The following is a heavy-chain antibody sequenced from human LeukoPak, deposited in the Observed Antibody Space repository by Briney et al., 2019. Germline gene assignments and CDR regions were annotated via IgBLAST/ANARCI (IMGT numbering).Heavy chain of an antibody. CDR3: ARDPNGDYIGAFDM. CDR1: GFTFSVYA. Sequence: PGGSLRLSCTASGFTFSVYAMMWVRQAPGKGPEWVSAIRGGGGSAFYADSVKGRFTISRDNSKYTLFLQMNSLRAEGTAVYYCARDPNGDYIGAFDMWGPGTMVTVSS. CDR2: IRGGGGSA. D-gene: IGHD4-17*01. V-gene: IGHV3-23*01. J-gene: IGHJ3*02.